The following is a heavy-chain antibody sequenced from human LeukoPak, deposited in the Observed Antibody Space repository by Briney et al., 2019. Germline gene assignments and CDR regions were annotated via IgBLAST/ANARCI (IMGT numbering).Heavy chain of an antibody. J-gene: IGHJ1*01. CDR2: IYYSGST. Sequence: SETRSLTCTVSGGSISSYYWSWIRQPPGKGLEWIGYIYYSGSTNYNPSLKSRVTISVDTSKNQFSLKLSSVTAADTAVYYCARGQQLVPGLFQHWGQGTLVTVSS. CDR1: GGSISSYY. V-gene: IGHV4-59*08. D-gene: IGHD6-13*01. CDR3: ARGQQLVPGLFQH.